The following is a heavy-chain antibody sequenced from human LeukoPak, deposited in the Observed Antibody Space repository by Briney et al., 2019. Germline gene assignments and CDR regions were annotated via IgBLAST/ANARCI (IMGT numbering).Heavy chain of an antibody. J-gene: IGHJ5*01. CDR1: GFTFSSYG. V-gene: IGHV3-30*02. CDR2: IRYDGSNK. D-gene: IGHD3-9*01. Sequence: PGGSLRLSCAASGFTFSSYGMHWVRQAPGKGLEWVAFIRYDGSNKYYADSVKGRFTISRDNSKNTLYLQMNSLRAEDTAVYYCAKDRSGYFDWFDSWGQGTLVTVSS. CDR3: AKDRSGYFDWFDS.